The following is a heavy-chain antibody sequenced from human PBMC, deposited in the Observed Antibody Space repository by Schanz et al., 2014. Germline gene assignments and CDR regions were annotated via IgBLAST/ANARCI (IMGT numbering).Heavy chain of an antibody. Sequence: QVQLVDSGGGLVKPGGSLRLSCTASGFPFSDYFMAWIRQPPGRGLEWVSYIGNGGVTIYYADSVKGRFTISRDNSKNSLYLQMNSLRAEDTAVYYCARESSNDIVLVPGAVFDHWGQGILVTVSS. J-gene: IGHJ4*02. V-gene: IGHV3-11*01. CDR3: ARESSNDIVLVPGAVFDH. CDR1: GFPFSDYF. D-gene: IGHD2-2*01. CDR2: IGNGGVTI.